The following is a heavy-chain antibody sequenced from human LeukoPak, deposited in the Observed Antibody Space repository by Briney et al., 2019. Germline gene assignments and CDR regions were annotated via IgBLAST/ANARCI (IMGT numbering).Heavy chain of an antibody. CDR1: GYTFTSYG. Sequence: ASVKVSCKASGYTFTSYGISWVRQAPGQGLEWMGWINPNSGGTNYAQKFQGRVTMTRDTSISTAYMELRRLRSDDTAVYYCARGGKSSGWFWYFDLWGRGTLVTVSS. CDR2: INPNSGGT. D-gene: IGHD6-19*01. J-gene: IGHJ2*01. V-gene: IGHV1-2*02. CDR3: ARGGKSSGWFWYFDL.